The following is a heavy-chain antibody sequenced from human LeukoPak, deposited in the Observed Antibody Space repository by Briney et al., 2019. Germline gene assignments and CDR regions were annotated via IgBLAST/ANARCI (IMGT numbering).Heavy chain of an antibody. Sequence: GASVKVSCKASGYTFTGYYMHWVRQAPGQGLEWMGWINPNTGGTNFAQKFQGRVTLTGDTSISTAYMELSRLRSDDTAIYYCARGPSGSSWYVNYWGQGTLVAVSS. CDR3: ARGPSGSSWYVNY. J-gene: IGHJ4*02. CDR1: GYTFTGYY. CDR2: INPNTGGT. D-gene: IGHD6-13*01. V-gene: IGHV1-2*02.